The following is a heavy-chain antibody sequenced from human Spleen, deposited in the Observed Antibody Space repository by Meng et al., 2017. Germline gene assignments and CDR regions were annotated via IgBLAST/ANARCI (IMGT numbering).Heavy chain of an antibody. CDR2: IYYSGST. J-gene: IGHJ4*02. D-gene: IGHD4-17*01. CDR1: GGSISSYY. Sequence: SETLSLTCTVSGGSISSYYWSWIRQPPGKGLKWIGYIYYSGSTNYNPSLKSRVTISVDTSKNQFSLKLSSVTAADTAVYYCARVGDGDLIDYWGQGTLVTVSS. CDR3: ARVGDGDLIDY. V-gene: IGHV4-59*01.